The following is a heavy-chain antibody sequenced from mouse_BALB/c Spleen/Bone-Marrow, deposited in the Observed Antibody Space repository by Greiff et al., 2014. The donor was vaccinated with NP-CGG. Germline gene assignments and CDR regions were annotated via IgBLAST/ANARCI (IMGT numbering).Heavy chain of an antibody. V-gene: IGHV7-3*02. CDR3: ARETGYAYGNFAMDY. CDR2: IRNRANGYTT. D-gene: IGHD2-1*01. J-gene: IGHJ4*01. Sequence: EVQGVESGGGLVQPGGSLRLSCEASGFTSIDYYMTWVRQPPGKALEWLGFIRNRANGYTTEYSAPVKGRFTISRDISQSIFYLQMNTLRAEDSATYYCARETGYAYGNFAMDYWGQGTSVTVSS. CDR1: GFTSIDYY.